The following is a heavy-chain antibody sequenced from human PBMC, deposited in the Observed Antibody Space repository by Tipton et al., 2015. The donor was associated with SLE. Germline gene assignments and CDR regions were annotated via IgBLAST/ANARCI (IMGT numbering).Heavy chain of an antibody. V-gene: IGHV3-74*01. CDR3: ARPTGGTVTDWYFDL. D-gene: IGHD4-17*01. Sequence: SLRLSCAASGFTFSSYWMHWVRQAPGKGLVWVSRINSDGSSTSYADSVKGRFTISRDNAKNSLYLQMNSLRAADTAVYYCARPTGGTVTDWYFDLWGRGTLVTVSS. J-gene: IGHJ2*01. CDR2: INSDGSST. CDR1: GFTFSSYW.